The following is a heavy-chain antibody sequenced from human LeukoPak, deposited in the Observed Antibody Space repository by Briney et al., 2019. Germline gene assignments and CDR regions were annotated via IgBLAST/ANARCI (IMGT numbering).Heavy chain of an antibody. J-gene: IGHJ3*02. CDR1: GFTFDDYA. CDR2: ISWNSGSI. CDR3: ASPGVQLERRSAFDI. D-gene: IGHD1-1*01. Sequence: GRSLRLSCAASGFTFDDYAMHWVRQAPGKGLEWVSGISWNSGSIGYADSVKGRFTISRDNAKNSLYLQMNSLRAEDTAVYYCASPGVQLERRSAFDIWGQGTMVTVSS. V-gene: IGHV3-9*01.